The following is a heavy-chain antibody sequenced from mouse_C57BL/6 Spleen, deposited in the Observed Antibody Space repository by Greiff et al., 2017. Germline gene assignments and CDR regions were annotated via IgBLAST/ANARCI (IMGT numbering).Heavy chain of an antibody. D-gene: IGHD2-4*01. Sequence: EVQLQQSGPELVKPGASVKISCKASGYSFTGYSMNWVKQSPEKSLEWIGEINPSTGGTTYNQKFKAKATLTVDKSSSTAYMQLKSLTSEDSAVYYCARSGLDWLAYWGQGTLVTVSA. V-gene: IGHV1-42*01. CDR1: GYSFTGYS. J-gene: IGHJ3*01. CDR2: INPSTGGT. CDR3: ARSGLDWLAY.